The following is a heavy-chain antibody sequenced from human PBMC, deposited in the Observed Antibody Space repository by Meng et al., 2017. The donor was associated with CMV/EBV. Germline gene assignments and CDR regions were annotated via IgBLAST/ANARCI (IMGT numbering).Heavy chain of an antibody. J-gene: IGHJ4*02. CDR3: ARERGFVVVVPAANGPFDY. CDR2: IYHSGST. Sequence: SETLSLTCTVSGYSISSGYYWGWIRQPPGKGLEWIGSIYHSGSTYYNPSLKSRVTISVDTSKNQFSLKLSSVTAADTAVYYCARERGFVVVVPAANGPFDYWGQGPRSPSPQ. V-gene: IGHV4-38-2*02. CDR1: GYSISSGYY. D-gene: IGHD2-2*01.